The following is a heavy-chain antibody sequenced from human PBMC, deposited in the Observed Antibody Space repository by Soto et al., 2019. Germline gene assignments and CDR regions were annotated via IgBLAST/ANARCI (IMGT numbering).Heavy chain of an antibody. V-gene: IGHV4-39*01. J-gene: IGHJ4*02. CDR3: ARAPGYFDWAQ. CDR1: GGSIGSTTHY. CDR2: IYYSGST. Sequence: SETLSLTCTVSGGSIGSTTHYWGWIRQPPGKGLEWIGKIYYSGSTYYNPSLKSRVTISVDTSKNQFSLKLSSVTAADTAVYYCARAPGYFDWAQWGQGTLVTVSS. D-gene: IGHD3-9*01.